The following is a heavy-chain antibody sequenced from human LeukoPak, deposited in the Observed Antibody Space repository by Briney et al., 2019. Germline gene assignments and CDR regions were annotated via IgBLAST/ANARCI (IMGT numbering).Heavy chain of an antibody. Sequence: GGSLRLSCAASEFTFSSYGMHWVRQAPGKGLEWVALIWYDGSNKYYADSVKGRFIISRDNSKNTLYLQMNSLRAEDTAVYYCARAHITIFGADYWGQGTLVTVSS. CDR3: ARAHITIFGADY. CDR2: IWYDGSNK. J-gene: IGHJ4*02. V-gene: IGHV3-33*01. CDR1: EFTFSSYG. D-gene: IGHD3-3*01.